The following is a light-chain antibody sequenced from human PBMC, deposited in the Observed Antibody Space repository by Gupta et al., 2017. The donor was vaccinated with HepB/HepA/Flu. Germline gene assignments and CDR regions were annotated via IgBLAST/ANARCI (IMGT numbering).Light chain of an antibody. CDR1: QSISSY. V-gene: IGKV1-39*01. J-gene: IGKJ3*01. CDR3: QQSYCTPQYT. CDR2: AAS. Sequence: DIQMTPSPSSLSASVGDRVTITCRASQSISSYLNWYQQKPGKAPKLLIYAASSLQSGVPSRFSGSGYGTDFTLTISSRQPEDFATYYCQQSYCTPQYTFGHGTKLDIK.